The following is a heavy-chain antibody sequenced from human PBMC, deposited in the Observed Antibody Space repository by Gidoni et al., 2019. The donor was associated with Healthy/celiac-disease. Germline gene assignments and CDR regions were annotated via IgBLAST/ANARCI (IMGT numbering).Heavy chain of an antibody. D-gene: IGHD1-26*01. J-gene: IGHJ6*02. V-gene: IGHV3-33*01. Sequence: QVQLVESGGGVVQPGRSLRLSCAASGFTFSSYGMHWVRKAPGKGLGWVAVIWYDGSNKYYADSVKGRFTISRDNSKNTLYLQMNSLRAEDTAVYYCARDLGWRREETRGWDYYYGMDVWGQGTTVTVSS. CDR3: ARDLGWRREETRGWDYYYGMDV. CDR2: IWYDGSNK. CDR1: GFTFSSYG.